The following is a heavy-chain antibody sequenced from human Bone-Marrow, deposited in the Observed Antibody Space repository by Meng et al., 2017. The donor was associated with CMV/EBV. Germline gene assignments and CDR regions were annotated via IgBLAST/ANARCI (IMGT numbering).Heavy chain of an antibody. D-gene: IGHD1-26*01. V-gene: IGHV3-23*01. CDR3: AKGSVVGGTDAFDV. CDR1: GFTFSTYA. J-gene: IGHJ3*01. CDR2: ISNSGGTI. Sequence: GGSLRLSCAASGFTFSTYAVSWVRQAPGKGLEWVSTISNSGGTINYADSVRGRFAISIDNPKNRLYLQMSSLRADDTAVYYCAKGSVVGGTDAFDVCGQGTMVTVSS.